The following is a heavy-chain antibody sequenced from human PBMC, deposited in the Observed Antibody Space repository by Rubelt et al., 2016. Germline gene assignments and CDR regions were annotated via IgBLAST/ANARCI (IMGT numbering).Heavy chain of an antibody. CDR2: ISAYNGNT. D-gene: IGHD6-6*01. Sequence: QVQLVQSGAEVKKPGASVKVSCKASGYTFTSYGISWVRQAPGQGLEWMGWISAYNGNTNYAPKLQCRGQMITATSTGTAYMERRGLRSDDTAVYYCARDRIRIAARQGWYFDLWGRGTLVTVSS. CDR3: ARDRIRIAARQGWYFDL. J-gene: IGHJ2*01. CDR1: GYTFTSYG. V-gene: IGHV1-18*01.